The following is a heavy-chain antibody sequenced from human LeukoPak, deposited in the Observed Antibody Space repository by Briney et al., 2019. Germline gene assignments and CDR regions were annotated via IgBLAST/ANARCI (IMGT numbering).Heavy chain of an antibody. CDR2: INHSGST. J-gene: IGHJ3*02. CDR3: ASVLYSSSWTDAFDI. CDR1: GGSFSGHY. V-gene: IGHV4-34*01. Sequence: SETLSLTCAVYGGSFSGHYWSWIRQPPGKGLEWIGEINHSGSTNYNPSLKSRVTISVDTSKNQFSLKLSSVTAADTAVYYCASVLYSSSWTDAFDIWGQGTMVTVSS. D-gene: IGHD6-13*01.